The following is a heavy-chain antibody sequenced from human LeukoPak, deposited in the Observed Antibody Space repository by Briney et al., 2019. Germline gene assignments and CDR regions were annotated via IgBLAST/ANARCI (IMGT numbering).Heavy chain of an antibody. CDR3: ARAWFIAALDY. V-gene: IGHV3-7*01. D-gene: IGHD6-6*01. CDR1: GFTFSSYW. Sequence: GGSLRLSCAASGFTFSSYWTSWVRQAPGKGLEWVANIKQDGSEKYYVDSVKGRFTISRDNAKNSLYLQMNSLRAEDTAVYYCARAWFIAALDYWGQGTLVTVSS. J-gene: IGHJ4*02. CDR2: IKQDGSEK.